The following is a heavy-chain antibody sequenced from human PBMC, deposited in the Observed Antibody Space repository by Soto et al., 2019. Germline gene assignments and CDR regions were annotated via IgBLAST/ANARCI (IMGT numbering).Heavy chain of an antibody. CDR1: GLTFSDCY. CDR3: ARVRFGEWGYAMDV. Sequence: QVQLVESGGGLVKPGGSLRLSCAASGLTFSDCYMNWIRQAPGKGLEWVSYISSSGSSINYADSVKGRFTISRDNAKNSLYLQMNSLRAEDTAMYYCARVRFGEWGYAMDVWGQGTTDTVSS. D-gene: IGHD3-10*01. CDR2: ISSSGSSI. J-gene: IGHJ6*02. V-gene: IGHV3-11*01.